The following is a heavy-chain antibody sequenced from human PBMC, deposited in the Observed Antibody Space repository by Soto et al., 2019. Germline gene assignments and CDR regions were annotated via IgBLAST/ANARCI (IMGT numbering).Heavy chain of an antibody. D-gene: IGHD6-19*01. CDR2: IFWNDDK. CDR1: GFSLSTNGVG. J-gene: IGHJ4*02. CDR3: AHIFRRGAGDY. V-gene: IGHV2-5*01. Sequence: QITLKESGPTLVKPTQTLTVTCTFSGFSLSTNGVGVGWIRQPPGKALEWLALIFWNDDKRYSPSLKSRLTITKDTSKNQVVLTMTNVDPVDTATYYCAHIFRRGAGDYWGQGTLVTVSS.